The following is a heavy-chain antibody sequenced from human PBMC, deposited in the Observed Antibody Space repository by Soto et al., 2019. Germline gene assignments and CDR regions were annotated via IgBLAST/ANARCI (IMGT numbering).Heavy chain of an antibody. Sequence: SGFTFSDYAMHWVRQAPGKGLEWVAVVSHDGRNTHYADSVKGRFTISRDNAKNSLYLQMNSLRAEDTAVYYCARDPVSPYDFWSGYSDYWGQGTLVTVSS. CDR1: GFTFSDYA. CDR3: ARDPVSPYDFWSGYSDY. D-gene: IGHD3-3*01. J-gene: IGHJ4*02. V-gene: IGHV3-30*12. CDR2: VSHDGRNT.